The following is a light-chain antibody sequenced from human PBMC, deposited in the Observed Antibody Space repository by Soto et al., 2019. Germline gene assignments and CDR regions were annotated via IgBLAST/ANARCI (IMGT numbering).Light chain of an antibody. CDR2: LGS. CDR1: QSLLQTNGYNY. CDR3: MQALQTPWA. V-gene: IGKV2-28*01. Sequence: DIVMTQSPLSLPVTPGEPASISCRSSQSLLQTNGYNYLDWYLQKPGQSPQLLIYLGSNRASGVPDRFSGNGSGTDFTLKISRVEAEDVGVYYCMQALQTPWAFGQGTKVAIK. J-gene: IGKJ1*01.